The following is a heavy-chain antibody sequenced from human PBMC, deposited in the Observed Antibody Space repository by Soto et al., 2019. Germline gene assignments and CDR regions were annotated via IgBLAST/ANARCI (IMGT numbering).Heavy chain of an antibody. Sequence: GGSLRLSYADSGFNFSSYAMSWVRQAPGKGLEWVSAISGSGGSTYYADSVKGRFTISRDNSKNTLYLQMNSLRAEYTAVYYCAKDRPRSGWYVGSDYWGQGTLVPVSS. J-gene: IGHJ4*02. CDR3: AKDRPRSGWYVGSDY. CDR1: GFNFSSYA. V-gene: IGHV3-23*01. D-gene: IGHD6-19*01. CDR2: ISGSGGST.